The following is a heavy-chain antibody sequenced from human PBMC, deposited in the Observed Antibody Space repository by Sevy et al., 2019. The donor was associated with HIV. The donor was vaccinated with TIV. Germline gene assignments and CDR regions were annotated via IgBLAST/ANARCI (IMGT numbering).Heavy chain of an antibody. CDR2: IYYTGTT. J-gene: IGHJ5*02. CDR3: ARTTVTTLSSARNNWFDP. Sequence: SETLSLTCTVSGDSINNGDYYWSWIRQHPGKGLEWIGKIYYTGTTYYNPSLKSRLRISVERSENTLSLILRSVTAADTAVYYCARTTVTTLSSARNNWFDPWGQGTLVTVSS. D-gene: IGHD4-4*01. V-gene: IGHV4-31*03. CDR1: GDSINNGDYY.